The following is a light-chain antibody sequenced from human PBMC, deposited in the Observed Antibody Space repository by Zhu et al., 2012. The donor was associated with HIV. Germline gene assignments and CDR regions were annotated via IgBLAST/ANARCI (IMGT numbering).Light chain of an antibody. V-gene: IGKV3-11*01. CDR3: QQRVNWPLT. CDR1: RSVSSF. Sequence: EIVLTQSPGTLSLSPGERATVSCRASRSVSSFLAWYQQQPGQAPRLLIYDASKRAAGIPPRFSGSGSGTDFTLTISSLEPEDFALYYCQQRVNWPLTFGGGTKVEIK. CDR2: DAS. J-gene: IGKJ4*01.